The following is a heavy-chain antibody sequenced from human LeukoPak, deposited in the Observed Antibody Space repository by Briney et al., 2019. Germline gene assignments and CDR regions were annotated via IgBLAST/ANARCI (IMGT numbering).Heavy chain of an antibody. V-gene: IGHV3-53*01. D-gene: IGHD6-6*01. CDR1: GFTVSSNY. J-gene: IGHJ6*03. Sequence: GGSLRLSCAASGFTVSSNYMSWVRQAPGKGLEWVSVIYSGGSTYYADSVKGRFTISRDNSKNTLYLQKNSLRAEDTAVYYCASEAARRYYYYMDVWGKGTTVTVS. CDR2: IYSGGST. CDR3: ASEAARRYYYYMDV.